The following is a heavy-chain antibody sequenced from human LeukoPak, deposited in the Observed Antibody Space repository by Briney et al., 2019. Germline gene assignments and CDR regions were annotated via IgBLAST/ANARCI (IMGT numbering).Heavy chain of an antibody. CDR1: GYIFTTYF. Sequence: ASVKVSCKASGYIFTTYFIHWVRQAPGQGLEWLGWINPNNGDTNYVQKFQGRVTMTRDTSISTAYMELTRLRSDDTAVYYCAREGGYDILTGYQDYWGQGTLVTVSS. D-gene: IGHD3-9*01. CDR3: AREGGYDILTGYQDY. CDR2: INPNNGDT. J-gene: IGHJ4*02. V-gene: IGHV1-2*02.